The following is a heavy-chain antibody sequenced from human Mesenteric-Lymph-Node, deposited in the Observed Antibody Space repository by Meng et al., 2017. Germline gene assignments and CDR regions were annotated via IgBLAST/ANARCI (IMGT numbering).Heavy chain of an antibody. J-gene: IGHJ4*02. CDR3: AREDGGAYNF. V-gene: IGHV1-2*06. CDR2: INPNTGGT. Sequence: QVQLVQSGAEVKKPGASVKASCKASGYIFIDYYIHWVRQAPGQGLEWTGRINPNTGGTNSAQKFQGRVTLTRDSSISTAYMELSRLRSDDAAVYYCAREDGGAYNFWGQGTLVTVSS. CDR1: GYIFIDYY. D-gene: IGHD5-24*01.